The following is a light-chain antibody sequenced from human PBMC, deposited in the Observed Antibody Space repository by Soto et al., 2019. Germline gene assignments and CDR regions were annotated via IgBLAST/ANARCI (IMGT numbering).Light chain of an antibody. V-gene: IGKV3-11*01. CDR1: QSVRSY. Sequence: EIVLTQSPATLALSPGERATLSCRASQSVRSYLAWYQQKPGQAPRLLIYDASNRATGSPARFSGSGSGTDFSITISSLEPEDFAVYYCQQRSNWPLTFGGGTKVEIK. CDR3: QQRSNWPLT. CDR2: DAS. J-gene: IGKJ4*01.